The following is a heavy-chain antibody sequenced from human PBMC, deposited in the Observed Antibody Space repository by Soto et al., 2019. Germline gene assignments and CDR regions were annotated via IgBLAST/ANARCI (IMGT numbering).Heavy chain of an antibody. V-gene: IGHV1-24*01. Sequence: QVQLVQSGAEVKKPGASVKVSCKVSGYTLTELSMHWVRQAPGKGLEGMGGFDPEDGETIYEQKFQGRVTMTEDTSTDTAYTELSSLRTVDTAVYYCATGQSSDQPRELDVWGQGTTVTVSS. J-gene: IGHJ6*02. CDR3: ATGQSSDQPRELDV. CDR2: FDPEDGET. CDR1: GYTLTELS. D-gene: IGHD6-19*01.